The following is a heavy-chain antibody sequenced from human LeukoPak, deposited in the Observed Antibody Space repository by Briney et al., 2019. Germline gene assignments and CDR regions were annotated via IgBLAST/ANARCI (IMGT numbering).Heavy chain of an antibody. Sequence: SETLSLTCTVSGGSINSYYWSWIRRPQGKGLEWIGYIYYSGSTNYNPSLKSRVTISVDTSKNQFSLKLSSVTAADTAVYYCARVLRYFDWSHTRYYYYGMDVWGQGTTVTVSS. D-gene: IGHD3-9*01. J-gene: IGHJ6*02. CDR1: GGSINSYY. CDR2: IYYSGST. CDR3: ARVLRYFDWSHTRYYYYGMDV. V-gene: IGHV4-59*01.